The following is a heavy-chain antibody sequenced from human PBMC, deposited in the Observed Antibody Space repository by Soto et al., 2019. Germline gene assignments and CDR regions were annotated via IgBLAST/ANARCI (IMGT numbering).Heavy chain of an antibody. V-gene: IGHV4-30-2*01. D-gene: IGHD2-21*01. J-gene: IGHJ1*01. CDR2: IYHSGST. Sequence: ALSLTCTGSGGFISSGAFSGSWIRQPPGRGLEWIGYIYHSGSTYYIPSLRSRVAISMDRAKNQFSLHLSSVTAEDTAVYFCARVRYNDNCHGLIAFWGLGTPVLVSS. CDR3: ARVRYNDNCHGLIAF. CDR1: GGFISSGAFS.